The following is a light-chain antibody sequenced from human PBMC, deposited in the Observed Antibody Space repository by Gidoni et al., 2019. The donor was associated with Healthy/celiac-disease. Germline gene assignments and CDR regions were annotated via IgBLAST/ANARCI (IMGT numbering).Light chain of an antibody. CDR1: QGISDY. J-gene: IGKJ3*01. CDR3: QQLSSSPLN. V-gene: IGKV1-9*01. CDR2: AAS. Sequence: DIQLTQSPSFLSASVGDRVTITCRASQGISDYLAWYQQKPGKAPKLLIYAASTLQGGVPSRFSGSGSGTEFNLTISSLQPEDFASYSCQQLSSSPLNFXPGTKVDIK.